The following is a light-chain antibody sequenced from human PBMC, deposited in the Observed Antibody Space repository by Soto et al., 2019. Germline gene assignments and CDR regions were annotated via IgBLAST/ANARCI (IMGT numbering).Light chain of an antibody. J-gene: IGLJ3*02. Sequence: QLVLTQSPSASASLEASVKLTCTLSSGHSSYAIAWHQQQPEKGPRYLMKLNSDGSHSKGDGIPDRFSGSSSGAERYLTISSLQSEDEADYYCQTWGTGIPWVFGGGTKLTFL. CDR1: SGHSSYA. CDR3: QTWGTGIPWV. V-gene: IGLV4-69*01. CDR2: LNSDGSH.